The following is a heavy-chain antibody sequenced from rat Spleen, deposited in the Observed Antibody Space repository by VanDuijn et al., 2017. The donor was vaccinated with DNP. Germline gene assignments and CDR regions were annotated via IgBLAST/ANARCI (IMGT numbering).Heavy chain of an antibody. V-gene: IGHV5-22*01. CDR1: GFSFSDYY. Sequence: EVQLVETGGGLVQPGRSLKLSCVASGFSFSDYYMAWVRQAPKKGLEWVATINYDGSRIYYRDSVKGQFTISRDNAKSTLYLQMNSLRSEDTATYYCARQGGYFDYWGQGVMVTVSS. D-gene: IGHD1-11*01. CDR2: INYDGSRI. CDR3: ARQGGYFDY. J-gene: IGHJ2*01.